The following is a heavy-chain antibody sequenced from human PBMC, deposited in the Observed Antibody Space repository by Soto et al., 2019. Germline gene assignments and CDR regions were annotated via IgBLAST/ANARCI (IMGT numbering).Heavy chain of an antibody. CDR1: GYTFTSYG. CDR3: ARAQYSSSCYWFDP. Sequence: GASVKVSCKASGYTFTSYGISWVRQAPGQGLEWMGWISAYNGNTNYAQKLQGRVTMTTDTSTSTAYMELRSLRSDDTAVYYCARAQYSSSCYWFDPWGQGTLVTVSS. J-gene: IGHJ5*02. CDR2: ISAYNGNT. V-gene: IGHV1-18*01. D-gene: IGHD6-13*01.